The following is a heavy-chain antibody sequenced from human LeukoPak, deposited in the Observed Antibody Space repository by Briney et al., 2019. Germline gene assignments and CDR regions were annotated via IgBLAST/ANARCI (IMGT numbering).Heavy chain of an antibody. J-gene: IGHJ4*02. V-gene: IGHV3-48*03. D-gene: IGHD6-6*01. CDR3: AREYSSSTGRCFDY. CDR2: ISSSASII. CDR1: GFTFSSYE. Sequence: GGSLRLSCSASGFTFSSYEMNWVRQAPGRGLEWVSFISSSASIIQYADSVKGRFTISRDNAKNSLYLQMNSLRAEDTAVYYCAREYSSSTGRCFDYWGQGTLVTVSS.